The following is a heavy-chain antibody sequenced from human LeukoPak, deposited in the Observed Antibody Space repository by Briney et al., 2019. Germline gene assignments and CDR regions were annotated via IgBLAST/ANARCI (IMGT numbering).Heavy chain of an antibody. D-gene: IGHD3-22*01. CDR1: GFTFSSYS. J-gene: IGHJ4*02. V-gene: IGHV3-23*01. CDR2: ISGSGGST. Sequence: GGSLRLSCAASGFTFSSYSMNWVRQAPGKGLEWVSAISGSGGSTYYADSVKGRFTISRDNSKNTLYLQMNSLRAEDTAVYYCAKMPRTDSSGYYLDYWGQGTLVTVSS. CDR3: AKMPRTDSSGYYLDY.